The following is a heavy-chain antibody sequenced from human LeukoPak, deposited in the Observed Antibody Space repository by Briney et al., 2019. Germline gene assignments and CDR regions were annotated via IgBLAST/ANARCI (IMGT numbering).Heavy chain of an antibody. Sequence: SETLSLTCTVSGGSISSYYWSWIRQPPGKGLEWIGYIYHSGSTNYNPSLKSRVTISVDTSKNQFSLKLSSVTAADTAVYYCARVYYGSGSYFLFDYWGQGTLVTVSS. V-gene: IGHV4-59*01. J-gene: IGHJ4*02. CDR1: GGSISSYY. D-gene: IGHD3-10*01. CDR2: IYHSGST. CDR3: ARVYYGSGSYFLFDY.